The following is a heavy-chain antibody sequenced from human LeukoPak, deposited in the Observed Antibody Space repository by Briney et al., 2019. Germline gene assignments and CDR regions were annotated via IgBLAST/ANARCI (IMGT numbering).Heavy chain of an antibody. V-gene: IGHV4-34*01. CDR1: GGSFSGYY. D-gene: IGHD5-18*01. Sequence: SETLSLTCAVYGGSFSGYYWSWIRQPPGKGLEWIGEINHSGSTNYNPSLKSRVTISVDPSKNQFSLKLSSVTAADTAVYYCARIPRGYSYGTLDYWGQGTLVTVSS. CDR3: ARIPRGYSYGTLDY. CDR2: INHSGST. J-gene: IGHJ4*02.